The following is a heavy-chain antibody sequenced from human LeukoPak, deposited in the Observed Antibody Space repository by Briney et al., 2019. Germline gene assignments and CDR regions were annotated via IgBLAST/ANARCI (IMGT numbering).Heavy chain of an antibody. Sequence: SVKVSCKVSGYTLTELSMHWVRQAPGKGLEWMGGFDPEDGETIYAQKFQGRVTMTEDTSTDTAYMELSSLRSKDTAVYYCATAVGPTVEYYYYYGMDVWGQGTTVTVSS. D-gene: IGHD4-23*01. V-gene: IGHV1-24*01. J-gene: IGHJ6*02. CDR1: GYTLTELS. CDR3: ATAVGPTVEYYYYYGMDV. CDR2: FDPEDGET.